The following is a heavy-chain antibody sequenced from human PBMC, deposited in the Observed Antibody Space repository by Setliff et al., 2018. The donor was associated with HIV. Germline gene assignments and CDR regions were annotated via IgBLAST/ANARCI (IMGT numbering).Heavy chain of an antibody. Sequence: PGGSLRLSCAASGFTFSDYYMSWLRQAPGKGLEWVSYVSRDGNTIYYAGSVKGRFTISRDNAKNSLYQQLNSLRPEDTAVYYCSNDQWDCWGQGTMVTVSS. CDR2: VSRDGNTI. CDR1: GFTFSDYY. D-gene: IGHD6-19*01. V-gene: IGHV3-11*01. CDR3: SNDQWDC. J-gene: IGHJ4*02.